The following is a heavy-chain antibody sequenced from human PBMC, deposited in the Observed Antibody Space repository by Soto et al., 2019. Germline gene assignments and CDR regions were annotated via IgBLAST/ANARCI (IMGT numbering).Heavy chain of an antibody. CDR3: ARDQGGALEDYDSGPYYYGMDV. J-gene: IGHJ6*02. CDR2: IIPIFGTA. CDR1: GGTFSSYA. D-gene: IGHD5-12*01. Sequence: VASVKVSCKASGGTFSSYAISWVRQAPGQGLEWMGGIIPIFGTANCAQKFQGRVTITADESTSTAYMELSSLRSEDTAVYYCARDQGGALEDYDSGPYYYGMDVWGQGTTVTVSS. V-gene: IGHV1-69*13.